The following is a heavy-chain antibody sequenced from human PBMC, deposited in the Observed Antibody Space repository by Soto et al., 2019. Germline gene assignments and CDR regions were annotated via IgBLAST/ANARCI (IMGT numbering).Heavy chain of an antibody. CDR1: GFTFSGCA. Sequence: TGGSLRLSCAASGFTFSGCAMHWVRQASGKGLEWVGRIRSKANSYATAYAASVKGRFTISRDDSKNTAYLQMNSLKTEDTAVYYCTRPGAAAGHGDWFDPWGQGTLVTVSS. D-gene: IGHD6-13*01. CDR2: IRSKANSYAT. V-gene: IGHV3-73*01. J-gene: IGHJ5*02. CDR3: TRPGAAAGHGDWFDP.